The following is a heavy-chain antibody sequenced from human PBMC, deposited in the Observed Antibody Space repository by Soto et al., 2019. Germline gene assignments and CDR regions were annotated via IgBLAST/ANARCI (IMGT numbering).Heavy chain of an antibody. D-gene: IGHD3-22*01. Sequence: GASVKVSCKASGYTFIIYGISWVRQAPGQGLEWMGWMSADNGNTNYAQNFQGRVTMTTDTSTSTAYMELRNLRSDDTAVYYCARGGYFYDSSGYPEYYFDYWG. CDR1: GYTFIIYG. J-gene: IGHJ4*01. V-gene: IGHV1-18*01. CDR2: MSADNGNT. CDR3: ARGGYFYDSSGYPEYYFDY.